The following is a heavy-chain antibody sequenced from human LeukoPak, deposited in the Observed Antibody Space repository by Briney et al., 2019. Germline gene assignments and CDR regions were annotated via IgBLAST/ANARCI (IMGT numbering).Heavy chain of an antibody. CDR2: IYYSGST. V-gene: IGHV4-59*01. D-gene: IGHD6-19*01. J-gene: IGHJ6*03. Sequence: SETLSLTCTVSGGSISSYYWSWIRQPPGKGLEWIGYIYYSGSTNYNPSLKSRVTISVDTSKNQFSLKLSSVTAADTAVYYCARDRGSGRHYMDVWGKGTTVTISS. CDR1: GGSISSYY. CDR3: ARDRGSGRHYMDV.